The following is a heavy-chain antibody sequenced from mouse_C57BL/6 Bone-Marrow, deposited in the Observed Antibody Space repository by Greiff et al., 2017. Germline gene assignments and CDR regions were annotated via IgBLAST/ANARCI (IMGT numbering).Heavy chain of an antibody. Sequence: QVQLQQPGAELVRPGSSVELSCKASGYTFTSYWMAWVKQRPGQGLEWIGNIYPSDSETHYNQKFKDKATLTVDKSSSTTYMQLSSLTSEDSAVYYCARGAYIFYYAMDYWGQGTSVTVSS. V-gene: IGHV1-61*01. CDR1: GYTFTSYW. CDR3: ARGAYIFYYAMDY. J-gene: IGHJ4*01. CDR2: IYPSDSET.